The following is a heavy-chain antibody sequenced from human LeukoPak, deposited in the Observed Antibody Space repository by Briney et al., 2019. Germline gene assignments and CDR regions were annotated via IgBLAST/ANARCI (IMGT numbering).Heavy chain of an antibody. Sequence: ETSETLSLTCAVSGGSISSGGYSWSWIRQPPGKGLEWIGYIYHSGSTYYNPSLKSRVTISVDRSKNQFSLKLSSVTAADTAVYYCARASDSSGYPDAFDIWGQGTMVTVSS. CDR2: IYHSGST. V-gene: IGHV4-30-2*01. CDR1: GGSISSGGYS. CDR3: ARASDSSGYPDAFDI. J-gene: IGHJ3*02. D-gene: IGHD3-22*01.